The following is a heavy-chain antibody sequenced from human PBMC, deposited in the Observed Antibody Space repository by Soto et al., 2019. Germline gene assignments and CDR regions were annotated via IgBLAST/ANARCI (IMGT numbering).Heavy chain of an antibody. D-gene: IGHD5-18*01. J-gene: IGHJ4*02. Sequence: QVQLVQSGAEVKMPESSVKVSCKAHGGTFSTYSISWLRQAPGQGLEWMGGIIPMFGTANYAQRFQDRVTITADESTNTVYMELSSLRSEDTAVYFCASGIQLWLRRINNGYSGWGQGTLVTVSS. CDR2: IIPMFGTA. V-gene: IGHV1-69*12. CDR1: GGTFSTYS. CDR3: ASGIQLWLRRINNGYSG.